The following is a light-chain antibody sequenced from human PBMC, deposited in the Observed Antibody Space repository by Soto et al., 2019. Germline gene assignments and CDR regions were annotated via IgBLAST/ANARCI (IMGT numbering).Light chain of an antibody. CDR2: SAS. V-gene: IGKV1-5*03. J-gene: IGKJ1*01. CDR1: QALSKG. CDR3: QQYNSYSWT. Sequence: DIQMTQSPSTLSASVGDSVTITCRASQALSKGLTWYQQKPERPPKRLIYSASSLQSGVPPRFSGSGSGTEFTLTISSLQPDDFATYYCQQYNSYSWTFGQGTQVDIK.